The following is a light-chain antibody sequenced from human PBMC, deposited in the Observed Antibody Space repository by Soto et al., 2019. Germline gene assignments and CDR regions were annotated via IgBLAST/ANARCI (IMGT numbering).Light chain of an antibody. CDR2: EAS. CDR1: TGAVTSGHF. V-gene: IGLV7-46*01. Sequence: QAVVTQEPSVTMSPGGTVTLTCGSSTGAVTSGHFPYWFQQKPGQAPRTLIYEASNKYSWTPARFSGSLLGGKAALTLSGAQPEDEADYYCLLSYNDDRVFGGGTKVTVL. J-gene: IGLJ2*01. CDR3: LLSYNDDRV.